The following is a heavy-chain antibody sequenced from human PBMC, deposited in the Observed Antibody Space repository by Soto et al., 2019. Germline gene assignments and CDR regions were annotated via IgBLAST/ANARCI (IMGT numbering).Heavy chain of an antibody. V-gene: IGHV3-23*04. CDR2: ISGSGGST. D-gene: IGHD6-19*01. CDR1: GFTFDDYA. J-gene: IGHJ4*02. CDR3: AKGSGYSSGWYLFDY. Sequence: EVQLVESGGGLVQPGRSLRLSCAASGFTFDDYAMHWVRQAPGKGLEWVSAISGSGGSTYYADSVKGRFTISRDNSKNTLYLQMNSLRAEDTAVYYCAKGSGYSSGWYLFDYWGQGTLVTVSS.